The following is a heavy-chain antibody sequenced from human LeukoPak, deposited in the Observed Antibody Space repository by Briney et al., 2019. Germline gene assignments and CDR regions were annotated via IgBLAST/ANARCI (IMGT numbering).Heavy chain of an antibody. CDR1: GGSISSYY. CDR2: IYYSGST. CDR3: ARGNYVYYYGMDV. D-gene: IGHD4-11*01. J-gene: IGHJ6*02. Sequence: PSETLSLTCTVSGGSISSYYWSWIRQPPGKGLEWIGYIYYSGSTNYNPSLKSRVTISLDTAKNQFSLKLSSVTAADTAVYYCARGNYVYYYGMDVWGQGTTVTVSS. V-gene: IGHV4-59*01.